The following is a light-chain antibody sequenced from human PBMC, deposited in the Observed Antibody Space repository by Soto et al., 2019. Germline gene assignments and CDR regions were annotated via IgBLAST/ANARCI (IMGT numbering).Light chain of an antibody. CDR3: SSYVGSNNFV. V-gene: IGLV2-8*01. CDR1: SSDVGGYNY. Sequence: QPVLTQPPSASGSPVQSVTLSCTGTSSDVGGYNYVSWYQQHPGKAPKLMIYEVSKRPSGVPDRFSGSKPGNTASLTVSGLQAEDEADYYCSSYVGSNNFVFGTGTKVTVL. CDR2: EVS. J-gene: IGLJ1*01.